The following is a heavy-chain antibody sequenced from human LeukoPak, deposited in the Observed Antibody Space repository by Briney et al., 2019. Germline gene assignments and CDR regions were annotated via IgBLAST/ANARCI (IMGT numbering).Heavy chain of an antibody. CDR1: GYTFTSYG. J-gene: IGHJ3*01. V-gene: IGHV1-18*01. D-gene: IGHD1-26*01. CDR3: ARGGRWELPRPYAFDV. CDR2: ISVYNGHT. Sequence: AASVKVSCKASGYTFTSYGISWVRPAPGQGLEWLGWISVYNGHTNYAQKLQGRVTMTTDTSTTTAYMELRTLRSDDTAVYYCARGGRWELPRPYAFDVWGQGTVVTVSS.